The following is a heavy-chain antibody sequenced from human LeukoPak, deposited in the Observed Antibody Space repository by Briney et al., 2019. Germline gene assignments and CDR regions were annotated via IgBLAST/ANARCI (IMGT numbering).Heavy chain of an antibody. CDR1: GGSTSSDY. Sequence: SETLSLTCTVSGGSTSSDYWSWIRQSPGKGLEWVGYVYNSGDTGKNPSLKSRVTILLDTSKNQCSLKLTSVSAADTAVYHCARLKLGAYFDLWGRGTLVTVSS. CDR2: VYNSGDT. CDR3: ARLKLGAYFDL. D-gene: IGHD3-16*01. J-gene: IGHJ2*01. V-gene: IGHV4-59*08.